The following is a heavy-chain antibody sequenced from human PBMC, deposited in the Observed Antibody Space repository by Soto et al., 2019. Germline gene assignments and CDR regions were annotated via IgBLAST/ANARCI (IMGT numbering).Heavy chain of an antibody. CDR3: ARGLSVTLFDF. J-gene: IGHJ4*02. D-gene: IGHD4-17*01. CDR1: GDSISSGGYY. CDR2: IYYSGST. Sequence: QVQLQESGPGLVQPSQTLSLACTVSGDSISSGGYYWSWIRQHPGKGLEWIGYIYYSGSTFYNPSIKCRVTISIDTSKNQFSLKLSSVTAADTAVYYCARGLSVTLFDFWGQGTLVTVSS. V-gene: IGHV4-31*03.